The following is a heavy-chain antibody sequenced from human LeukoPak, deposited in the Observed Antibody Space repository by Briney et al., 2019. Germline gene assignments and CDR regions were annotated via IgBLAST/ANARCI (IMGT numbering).Heavy chain of an antibody. J-gene: IGHJ4*02. CDR2: IYTSGST. Sequence: SQTLSLTWTVSGGSISSGSYYWSWIRQPAGKGLEWIGRIYTSGSTNYNPSLKSRVTISVDTSKNQFSLKLSSVTAADTAVYYCARVFHDYSNYVFDYWGQGTLVTVSS. V-gene: IGHV4-61*02. D-gene: IGHD4-11*01. CDR1: GGSISSGSYY. CDR3: ARVFHDYSNYVFDY.